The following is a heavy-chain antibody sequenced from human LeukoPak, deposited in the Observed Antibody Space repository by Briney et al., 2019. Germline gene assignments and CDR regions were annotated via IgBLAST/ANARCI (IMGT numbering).Heavy chain of an antibody. D-gene: IGHD4-17*01. J-gene: IGHJ4*02. Sequence: PGGSLRLSCAASGFTFDDYAMHWVRQAPGKGLEWVSVISGTGGSTYYADSVKGRFTISRDYSKNTLYLQMNSLRAEDTAVYYCAKDTASFDWWGQGTLVTVSS. CDR1: GFTFDDYA. V-gene: IGHV3-23*01. CDR3: AKDTASFDW. CDR2: ISGTGGST.